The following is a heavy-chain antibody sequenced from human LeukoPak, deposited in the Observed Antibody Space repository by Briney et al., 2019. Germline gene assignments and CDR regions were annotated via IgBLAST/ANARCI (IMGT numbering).Heavy chain of an antibody. CDR2: INSDGSST. CDR1: GFIFSSYW. CDR3: AKDLRVGTREGFLGYGMDV. V-gene: IGHV3-74*01. Sequence: LAGGSLRLSCAASGFIFSSYWMHWVRQAPGKGLVWVSRINSDGSSTSYADSVKGRFTISRDNAKNTLYLQMNSLRAEDTAVYYCAKDLRVGTREGFLGYGMDVWGQGTTVTVSS. J-gene: IGHJ6*02. D-gene: IGHD2-8*01.